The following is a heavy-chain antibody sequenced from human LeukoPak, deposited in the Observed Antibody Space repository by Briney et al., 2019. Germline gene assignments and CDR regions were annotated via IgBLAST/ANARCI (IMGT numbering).Heavy chain of an antibody. J-gene: IGHJ4*02. D-gene: IGHD1-26*01. CDR2: ISSSGSTV. CDR3: ARAPEWELRGQYFDY. V-gene: IGHV3-11*01. CDR1: GFTFSDFY. Sequence: GGSLRLSCAASGFTFSDFYMSWIRQAPGKGLEWISYISSSGSTVYYADSVKGRFTISRDNAKKSLFLQMTSLRAEDTAVYYCARAPEWELRGQYFDYWGQGALSPSPQ.